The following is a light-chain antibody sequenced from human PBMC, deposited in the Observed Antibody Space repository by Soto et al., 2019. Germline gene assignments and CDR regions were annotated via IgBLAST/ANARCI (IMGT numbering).Light chain of an antibody. V-gene: IGKV3-20*01. Sequence: EIVLSPPPGPLPLTPWARAAIPCMASQTLSSSYLAWYQQKPGQAPRLLIYAASSRATGIPDRFSGSGSGTDFTLTISRLEPEDFAVYYCQQYGSSLLTFGGGTKV. J-gene: IGKJ4*01. CDR2: AAS. CDR3: QQYGSSLLT. CDR1: QTLSSSY.